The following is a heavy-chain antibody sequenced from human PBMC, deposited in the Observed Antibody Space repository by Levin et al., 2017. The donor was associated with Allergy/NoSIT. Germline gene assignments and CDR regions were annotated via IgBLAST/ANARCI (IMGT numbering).Heavy chain of an antibody. Sequence: SVKVSCKASGGTFSSYAISWVRQAPGQGLEWMGGIIPIFGTANYAQKFQGRVTITADESTSTAYMELSSLRSEDTAVYYCASDLVEAMDYYYYGMDVWGQGTTVTVSS. J-gene: IGHJ6*02. V-gene: IGHV1-69*13. D-gene: IGHD5-18*01. CDR3: ASDLVEAMDYYYYGMDV. CDR2: IIPIFGTA. CDR1: GGTFSSYA.